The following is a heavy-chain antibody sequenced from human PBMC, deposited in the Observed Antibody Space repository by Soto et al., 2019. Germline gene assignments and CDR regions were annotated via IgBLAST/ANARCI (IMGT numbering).Heavy chain of an antibody. D-gene: IGHD3-10*01. CDR3: ARDGPGDDSGSYYNTHYYYGMDV. Sequence: QVQLVESGGGVVQPGRSLRLSCAASGFTFSSYAMYWVRQAPGKGLEWVAVISYDGSNKYYADSVKGRFTISRDNSKNTLYLQMNSLRAEDTAVYYCARDGPGDDSGSYYNTHYYYGMDVWGQGTTVTVSS. J-gene: IGHJ6*02. CDR2: ISYDGSNK. CDR1: GFTFSSYA. V-gene: IGHV3-30-3*01.